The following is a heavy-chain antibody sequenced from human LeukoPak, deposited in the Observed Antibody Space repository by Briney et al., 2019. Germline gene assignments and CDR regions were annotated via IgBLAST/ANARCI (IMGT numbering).Heavy chain of an antibody. Sequence: GGSLRLSCAASGFTFSSYWMSWVRQAPGKGLGWVANMNRDGSEKNYVDSIKGRFTISGDNAANSLYLQMNSLRVEDTAVYYCARDGGIIRFGGQDVWGQGTTVIVS. J-gene: IGHJ6*02. CDR2: MNRDGSEK. CDR3: ARDGGIIRFGGQDV. CDR1: GFTFSSYW. D-gene: IGHD3-16*01. V-gene: IGHV3-7*01.